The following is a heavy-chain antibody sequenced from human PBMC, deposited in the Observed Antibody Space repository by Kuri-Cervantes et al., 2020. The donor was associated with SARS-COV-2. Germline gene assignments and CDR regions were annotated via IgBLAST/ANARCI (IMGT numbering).Heavy chain of an antibody. CDR2: IKQDGREK. J-gene: IGHJ5*02. D-gene: IGHD3-3*01. V-gene: IGHV3-7*01. Sequence: GESLKISCAASGFTFSSYAMHWVRQAPGKGLEWVANIKQDGREKYYMDSLRGRFTISRDNAKNSLHLQMSNLRAEDTAIYYCARVQLGFWSRFDPWGQGTLVTVSS. CDR3: ARVQLGFWSRFDP. CDR1: GFTFSSYA.